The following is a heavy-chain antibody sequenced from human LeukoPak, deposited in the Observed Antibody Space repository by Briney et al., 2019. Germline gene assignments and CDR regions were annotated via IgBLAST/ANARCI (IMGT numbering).Heavy chain of an antibody. CDR2: IYSGGST. J-gene: IGHJ4*02. V-gene: IGHV3-66*04. CDR1: GFTVSSNY. Sequence: GGSLRLSCAASGFTVSSNYMSWIRQAPGKGLEWVSVIYSGGSTYYADSVKGRFTISRDNSKNTLYLQVNSLRAEDTAVYYCARQQWLVSDFDYWGQETLVTVSS. CDR3: ARQQWLVSDFDY. D-gene: IGHD6-19*01.